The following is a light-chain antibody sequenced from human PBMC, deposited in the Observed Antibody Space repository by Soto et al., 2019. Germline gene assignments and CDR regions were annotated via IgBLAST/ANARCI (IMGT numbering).Light chain of an antibody. J-gene: IGKJ1*01. CDR1: QSVSSSY. CDR2: GAS. Sequence: EIVLTQSPGTLSLSPGERATLSCRASQSVSSSYLAWYQQKPGQAPRLLIYGASSRATGIPDRFSGSGSGKDFTLTISRPEPEDFAVYYCQQYGSSPWTFGHGNQVQIK. CDR3: QQYGSSPWT. V-gene: IGKV3-20*01.